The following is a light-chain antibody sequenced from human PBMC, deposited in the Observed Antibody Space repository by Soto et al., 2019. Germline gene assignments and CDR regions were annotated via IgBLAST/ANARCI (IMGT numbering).Light chain of an antibody. Sequence: EIVLTQSPGTLSLSPGERATLSCRASQSVSSSYLAWYQQKPGQAPRLLIYGASSRATGIPDRFSGSGSGTDFTLTISRLEPDDLAVYYCQQYGRSSYTFGQGTKLEIK. V-gene: IGKV3-20*01. CDR3: QQYGRSSYT. CDR1: QSVSSSY. J-gene: IGKJ2*01. CDR2: GAS.